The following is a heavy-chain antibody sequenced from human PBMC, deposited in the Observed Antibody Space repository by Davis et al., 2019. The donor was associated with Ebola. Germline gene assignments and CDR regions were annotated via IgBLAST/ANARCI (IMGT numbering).Heavy chain of an antibody. CDR1: GFTFSGSA. Sequence: GESLKISCAASGFTFSGSAMHWVRQASGKGLEWVGRIRSKANSYATAYAASVKGRFTISKDDSKNTAYLQMNSLKTEDTAVYYCTSHGARGVDYWGQGTLVTVSS. D-gene: IGHD3-10*01. CDR3: TSHGARGVDY. J-gene: IGHJ4*02. V-gene: IGHV3-73*01. CDR2: IRSKANSYAT.